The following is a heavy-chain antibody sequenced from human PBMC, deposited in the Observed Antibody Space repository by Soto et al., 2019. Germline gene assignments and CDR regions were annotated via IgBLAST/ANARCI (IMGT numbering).Heavy chain of an antibody. D-gene: IGHD6-6*01. CDR1: AFSTYA. Sequence: GGSLRLSCAASAFSTYAMSWVRQAPGKGLEWVSAISGSGDSXXXXDSVKGRFTISRDNSKNTLYLQMNSLRAEDTAVYYCAKDLWYNSWSAFDYWGQGTLVTVSS. J-gene: IGHJ4*02. CDR2: ISGSGDSX. V-gene: IGHV3-23*01. CDR3: AKDLWYNSWSAFDY.